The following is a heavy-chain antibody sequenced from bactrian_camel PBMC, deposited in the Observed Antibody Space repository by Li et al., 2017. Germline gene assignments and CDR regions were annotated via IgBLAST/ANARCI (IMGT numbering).Heavy chain of an antibody. V-gene: IGHV3S10*01. CDR2: IDSYGTT. CDR1: GYTASTYC. CDR3: ATDYGLGVFGY. D-gene: IGHD5*01. Sequence: DVQLVESGGGLVQTGGSLRLSCVISGYTASTYCMSWFRQAPGKEREGVASIDSYGTTGYTDSVKGRFTISRDNAKNTAYLETNTLKSEDTALYYCATDYGLGVFGYWGQGTQVTVS. J-gene: IGHJ6*01.